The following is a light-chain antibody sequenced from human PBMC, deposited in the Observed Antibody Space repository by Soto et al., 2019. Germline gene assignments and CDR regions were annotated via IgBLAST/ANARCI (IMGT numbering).Light chain of an antibody. V-gene: IGKV3-20*01. Sequence: EIGLTQSPGTLSLSPGERATLSCRASQSVNINSLAWYQQKPGQGPRLLMYGASSRATGIPDRFSGSGSGTDFTLTISRLEPEDFAVYYCQQYDSSPRTFGQGTKVEIK. J-gene: IGKJ1*01. CDR3: QQYDSSPRT. CDR1: QSVNINS. CDR2: GAS.